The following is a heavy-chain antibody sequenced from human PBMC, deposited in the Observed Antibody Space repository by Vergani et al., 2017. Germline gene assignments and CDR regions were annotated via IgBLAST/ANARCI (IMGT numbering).Heavy chain of an antibody. CDR3: ARDGTDSSSWYFVARPNWFDP. D-gene: IGHD6-13*01. CDR1: GFTFSSYE. Sequence: EVQLVESGGGLVQPGGSLRLSCAASGFTFSSYEMNWVRQAPGKGLEWVSYISSSGSTIYYADSVKGRFTISRDNAKNSLYLQMNSLRAEDTAVYYCARDGTDSSSWYFVARPNWFDPWDQGTLVTVSS. V-gene: IGHV3-48*03. J-gene: IGHJ5*02. CDR2: ISSSGSTI.